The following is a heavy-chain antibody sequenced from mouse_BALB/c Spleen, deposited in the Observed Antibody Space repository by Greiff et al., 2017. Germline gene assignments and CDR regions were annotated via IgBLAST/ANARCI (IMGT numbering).Heavy chain of an antibody. CDR1: GYTFTDYY. D-gene: IGHD1-1*01. V-gene: IGHV1-77*01. J-gene: IGHJ3*01. CDR2: IYPGSGNT. CDR3: ARYGDGSTPFAY. Sequence: QVHVKQSGAELARPGASVKLSCKASGYTFTDYYINWVKQRTGQGLEWIGEIYPGSGNTYYNEKFKGKATLTADKSSSTAYMQLSSLTSEDSAVYFCARYGDGSTPFAYWGQGTLVTVSA.